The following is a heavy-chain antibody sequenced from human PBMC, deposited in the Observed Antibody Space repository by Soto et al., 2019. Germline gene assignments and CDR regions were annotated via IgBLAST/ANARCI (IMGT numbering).Heavy chain of an antibody. CDR1: GFTFSSYA. V-gene: IGHV3-30*04. D-gene: IGHD6-19*01. CDR3: AKPVYRQWLATDY. CDR2: ITDSGSNK. J-gene: IGHJ4*02. Sequence: GGSLRLSCAASGFTFSSYAMHWVRQAPGKGLEWVSVITDSGSNKYYADSVKGRFTISRDNSKNTLYLQMNSLRAEDTAVYYCAKPVYRQWLATDYWGQGTLVTVSS.